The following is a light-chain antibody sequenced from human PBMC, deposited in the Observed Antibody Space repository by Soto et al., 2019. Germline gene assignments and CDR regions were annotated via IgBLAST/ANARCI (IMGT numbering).Light chain of an antibody. J-gene: IGKJ4*01. CDR2: AAS. CDR1: QTIDSY. Sequence: DIQLTQSPPSLSATVGDRVTITCRASQTIDSYLNWFQQEPGMAPKLLIYAASKLQSGVPSRFRGSGSGTDFTLTISSLQPEDVAAYYCQKYNSAPLTFGGGTKVDIK. V-gene: IGKV1-39*01. CDR3: QKYNSAPLT.